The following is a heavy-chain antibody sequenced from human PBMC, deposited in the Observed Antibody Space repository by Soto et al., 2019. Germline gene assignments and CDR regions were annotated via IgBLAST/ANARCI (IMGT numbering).Heavy chain of an antibody. V-gene: IGHV4-34*01. CDR1: GGSFSVYY. CDR3: ARGWSAVAGTWYYYYYGMDV. J-gene: IGHJ6*02. D-gene: IGHD6-19*01. CDR2: INHSGST. Sequence: TCAVYGGSFSVYYWSWIRQPPGKGLEWIGEINHSGSTNYNPSLKSRVTISVDTSKNQFSLKLSSVTAADTAVYYCARGWSAVAGTWYYYYYGMDVWGQGTTVTVSS.